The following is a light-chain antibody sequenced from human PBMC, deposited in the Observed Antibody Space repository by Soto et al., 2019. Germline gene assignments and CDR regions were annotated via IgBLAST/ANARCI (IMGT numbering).Light chain of an antibody. CDR2: DNN. V-gene: IGLV1-51*01. CDR1: SSNIVSNY. CDR3: ASCDSRVRAGV. J-gene: IGLJ3*02. Sequence: QSVLTQPPSVSAAPRQRVTISCSGSSSNIVSNYVSWYQQLPGAAPKLLIYDNNQRPSAIPDRFSGSKSSTSATVDITGLQTGDDVDYYCASCDSRVRAGVFGGGTTLTVL.